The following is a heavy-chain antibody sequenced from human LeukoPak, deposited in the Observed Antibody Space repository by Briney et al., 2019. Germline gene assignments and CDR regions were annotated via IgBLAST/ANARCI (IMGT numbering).Heavy chain of an antibody. J-gene: IGHJ4*02. Sequence: ASVTASCKASGYTFTDYYIHWVRQAPGQGLEWMGWINPNSGGTNYAQRFQDRVTMTRDTSISTAYIDLSRLRSDDTAVYYCARKHSKNWCDHLWGQGTLVTVSS. D-gene: IGHD2-8*02. CDR3: ARKHSKNWCDHL. V-gene: IGHV1-2*02. CDR1: GYTFTDYY. CDR2: INPNSGGT.